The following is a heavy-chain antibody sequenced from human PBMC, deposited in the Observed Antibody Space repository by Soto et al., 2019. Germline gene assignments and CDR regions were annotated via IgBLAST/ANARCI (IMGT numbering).Heavy chain of an antibody. CDR2: INYSGST. V-gene: IGHV4-59*02. D-gene: IGHD3-3*01. Sequence: SETLSLTCTVSGGSVGLYYWAWIMKPTGKGLEWIGYINYSGSTNYSPSLKSRVTISVDTSKNQFSLKLSSVTAADTAVYYCARGRSNVLRFLEWLFDLDYWGQGTLVTVSS. CDR3: ARGRSNVLRFLEWLFDLDY. CDR1: GGSVGLYY. J-gene: IGHJ4*02.